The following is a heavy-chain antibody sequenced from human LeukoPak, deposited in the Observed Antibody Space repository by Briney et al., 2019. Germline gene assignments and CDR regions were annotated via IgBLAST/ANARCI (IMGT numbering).Heavy chain of an antibody. CDR1: GGSISTYY. J-gene: IGHJ4*02. Sequence: SETLSLTCTVSGGSISTYYWNWIRQPAGKGLEWIGRTQTSGTTNYNPSLKSRVTMSLDTSKNQFSLKLSSVAAADTAVYYCARTTGLTLWGQGTLVTVSS. CDR3: ARTTGLTL. CDR2: TQTSGTT. D-gene: IGHD1-14*01. V-gene: IGHV4-4*07.